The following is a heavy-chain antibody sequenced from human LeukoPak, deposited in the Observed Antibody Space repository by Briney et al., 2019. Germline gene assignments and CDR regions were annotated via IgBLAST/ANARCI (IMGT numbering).Heavy chain of an antibody. J-gene: IGHJ4*02. Sequence: GGSLRLSCAASGFTFSSYWMSWVRQAPGKGLEWVANIKQDGSEKYYVDSVKGRFTSSRDNAKNSLYLQMNSLRAEDTAVYYCARTIRGPTYGSGSYKVRYFDYWGQGTLVTVSS. CDR2: IKQDGSEK. D-gene: IGHD3-10*01. CDR1: GFTFSSYW. V-gene: IGHV3-7*01. CDR3: ARTIRGPTYGSGSYKVRYFDY.